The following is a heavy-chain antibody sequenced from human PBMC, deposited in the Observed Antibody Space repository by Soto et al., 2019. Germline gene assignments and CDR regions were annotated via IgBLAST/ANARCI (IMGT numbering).Heavy chain of an antibody. Sequence: EVQLLESGGGLVQPGGSLRLSCAASGLTFSSYAMSWVRQAPGKGLEWVSTISGSGGSPYYADSVKGRFTISRDNSKNTLYLQVNSLRADDTAVYYCAAGLWQWLVPYFDNWGQGALVTVSS. CDR1: GLTFSSYA. J-gene: IGHJ4*02. V-gene: IGHV3-23*01. CDR3: AAGLWQWLVPYFDN. CDR2: ISGSGGSP. D-gene: IGHD6-19*01.